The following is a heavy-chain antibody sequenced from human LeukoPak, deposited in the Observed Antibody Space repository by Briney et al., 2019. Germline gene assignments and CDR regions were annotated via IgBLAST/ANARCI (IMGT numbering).Heavy chain of an antibody. Sequence: GGSLRLSCAASGFTFSSYAMSWVRQAPGKGLEWVSAISGSGGSTYYADSVKGRSTISRDNSKNTLYLQMNSLRAEDTAVYYCAKGRYSYGFVDYWGQGTLVTVSS. J-gene: IGHJ4*02. CDR3: AKGRYSYGFVDY. CDR1: GFTFSSYA. CDR2: ISGSGGST. D-gene: IGHD5-18*01. V-gene: IGHV3-23*01.